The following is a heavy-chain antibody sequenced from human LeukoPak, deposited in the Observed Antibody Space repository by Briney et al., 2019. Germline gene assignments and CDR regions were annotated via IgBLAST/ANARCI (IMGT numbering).Heavy chain of an antibody. J-gene: IGHJ3*02. CDR1: GFTFSSYG. D-gene: IGHD6-6*01. Sequence: GGSLRLSCAASGFTFSSYGMHWVRQAPGKGLEWVAVISYDGSNKYYADSVKGRFTISRDNAKNSLYLQMNSLRAEDTAVYYCASTSIAARRRSSAFDIWGQGTMVTVSS. CDR3: ASTSIAARRRSSAFDI. V-gene: IGHV3-30*03. CDR2: ISYDGSNK.